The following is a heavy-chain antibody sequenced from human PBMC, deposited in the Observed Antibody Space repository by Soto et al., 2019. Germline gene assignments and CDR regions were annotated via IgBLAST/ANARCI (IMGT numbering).Heavy chain of an antibody. CDR3: ARERDGAQLADLDY. J-gene: IGHJ4*02. CDR1: GGSISSGDYY. CDR2: IYYSGST. D-gene: IGHD6-6*01. Sequence: SSETLSLTCTVSGGSISSGDYYWSWIRQPPGKGLEWIGYIYYSGSTYYNPSLKSRVTISVDRSKNQFSLKPSAVTAADTAAYYCARERDGAQLADLDYWVQGTLVTVSS. V-gene: IGHV4-30-4*01.